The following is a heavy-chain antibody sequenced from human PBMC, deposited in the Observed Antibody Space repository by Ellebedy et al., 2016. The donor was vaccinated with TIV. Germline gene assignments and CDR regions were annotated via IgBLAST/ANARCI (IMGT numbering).Heavy chain of an antibody. CDR1: GVTFDEHA. CDR2: IMWDNNKI. J-gene: IGHJ6*02. D-gene: IGHD2-21*02. V-gene: IGHV3-9*01. CDR3: VKEMTAGGADV. Sequence: SLKISCAASGVTFDEHAMHSVRPAPGKGLEWVSGIMWDNNKIDYADSVKGRFTISRDNARNSVHLQMNSLKVEDTALYHCVKEMTAGGADVWGQGTMVTVSS.